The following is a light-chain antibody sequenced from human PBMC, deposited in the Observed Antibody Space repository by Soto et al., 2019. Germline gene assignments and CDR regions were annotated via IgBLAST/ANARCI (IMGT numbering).Light chain of an antibody. J-gene: IGKJ1*01. Sequence: DIHRTQSPSSLSASVEDRVIITCRASQSISNHLNWYQQKPGKAPKLLIFAASSLQSGVPSRFSGSRSGPDFTLTISSLQPEDFATYYCQQSYSSPPTFGQGTKVDIK. CDR1: QSISNH. CDR2: AAS. CDR3: QQSYSSPPT. V-gene: IGKV1-39*01.